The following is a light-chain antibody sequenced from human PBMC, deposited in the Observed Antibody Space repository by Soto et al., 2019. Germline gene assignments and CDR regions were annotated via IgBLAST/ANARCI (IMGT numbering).Light chain of an antibody. V-gene: IGLV2-14*01. CDR2: EVS. J-gene: IGLJ3*02. CDR1: NSDVGGYDY. CDR3: SSYTSSTTLGV. Sequence: QSVLTQPASVSGSPGQSITISCTGTNSDVGGYDYVSWYQQHPGKAPKLMIYEVSHRPSGVSNRFSGSRSGNMASLTISGLQAEDEADYYCSSYTSSTTLGVFGGGTKLTVL.